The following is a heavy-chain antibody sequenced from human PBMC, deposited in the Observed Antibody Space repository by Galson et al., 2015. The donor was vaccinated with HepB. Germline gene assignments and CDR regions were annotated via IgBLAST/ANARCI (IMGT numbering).Heavy chain of an antibody. CDR3: TKAAIAMAPPYYMDF. CDR2: ISWDSRNI. Sequence: SLRLSCAASEFKFDDYAMHWVRQVPGKGLQWVSGISWDSRNIGYADSVKGRFTISRDNAKNSLYLQMNSLTTEDTALYYCTKAAIAMAPPYYMDFWGKGTTVTGSS. CDR1: EFKFDDYA. D-gene: IGHD6-19*01. V-gene: IGHV3-9*01. J-gene: IGHJ6*03.